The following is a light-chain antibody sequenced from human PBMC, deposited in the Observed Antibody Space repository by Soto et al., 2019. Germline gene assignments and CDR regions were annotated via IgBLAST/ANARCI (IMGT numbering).Light chain of an antibody. Sequence: EIVLTQSPGTLSLSPGERATLSCRASQSVSSSYLAWYQQKPGQAPRLLIYGASIRATGIPDRFSGSGSGTDFTLTISRLEPEDFAVYYCQQYGTSPVTFGQGTKLEIK. CDR2: GAS. V-gene: IGKV3-20*01. J-gene: IGKJ2*01. CDR1: QSVSSSY. CDR3: QQYGTSPVT.